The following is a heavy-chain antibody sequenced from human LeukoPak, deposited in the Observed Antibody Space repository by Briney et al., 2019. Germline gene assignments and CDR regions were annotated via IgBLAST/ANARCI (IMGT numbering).Heavy chain of an antibody. D-gene: IGHD6-13*01. V-gene: IGHV4-34*01. J-gene: IGHJ6*02. CDR3: ARDRIAAAGSYYYYGMDV. CDR2: INHSGST. Sequence: PSETLSLTCAVYGGSFSGYYWSWIRQPPGKGLEWIGEINHSGSTNYNPSLKSRVTISVDKSKNQFSLKLSSVTAADTAVYYCARDRIAAAGSYYYYGMDVWGQGTTVTVSS. CDR1: GGSFSGYY.